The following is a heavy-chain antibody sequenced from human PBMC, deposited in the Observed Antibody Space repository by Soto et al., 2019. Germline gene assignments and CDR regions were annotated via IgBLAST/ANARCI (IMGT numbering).Heavy chain of an antibody. CDR1: GGSISSYY. V-gene: IGHV4-59*01. J-gene: IGHJ5*02. Sequence: AETLSLNCTVSGGSISSYYWSWIRQPPGKGLEWIGYIYYSGSTNYNPSLKSRVTISVDTSKNQFSLKLSSVTAADTAVYYCARPHGGSSGWDNWFDPWGQGTLVTVS. D-gene: IGHD6-25*01. CDR3: ARPHGGSSGWDNWFDP. CDR2: IYYSGST.